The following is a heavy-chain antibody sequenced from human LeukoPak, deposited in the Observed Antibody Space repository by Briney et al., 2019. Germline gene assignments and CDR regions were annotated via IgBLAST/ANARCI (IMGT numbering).Heavy chain of an antibody. Sequence: PGGSLRLSCAASGFTFSTYWMSWVRQAPGKVLEWVANIKEDGSEKYYVDSVRGRFTISRDNAKNSQYLQMNSLRAEDTAVYYCARLPLTARRHFDYWGQGTLVTVSS. CDR3: ARLPLTARRHFDY. CDR1: GFTFSTYW. J-gene: IGHJ4*02. D-gene: IGHD5-18*01. V-gene: IGHV3-7*05. CDR2: IKEDGSEK.